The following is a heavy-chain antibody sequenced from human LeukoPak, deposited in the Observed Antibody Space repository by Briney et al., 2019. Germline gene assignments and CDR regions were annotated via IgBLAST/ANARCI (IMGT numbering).Heavy chain of an antibody. CDR2: ISAYNGNT. Sequence: ASVKASCKASGYTFTSYGISWVRQAPGQGLEWMGWISAYNGNTNYAQKLQGRVTMTTDTSTSTAYMELRSLRSDDTAVYYCARDYCSSTSCYIHYYYGMDVWGQGTTVTVSS. J-gene: IGHJ6*02. D-gene: IGHD2-2*02. CDR1: GYTFTSYG. V-gene: IGHV1-18*01. CDR3: ARDYCSSTSCYIHYYYGMDV.